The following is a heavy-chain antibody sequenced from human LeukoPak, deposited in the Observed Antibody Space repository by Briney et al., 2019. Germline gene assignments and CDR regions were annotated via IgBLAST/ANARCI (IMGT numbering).Heavy chain of an antibody. V-gene: IGHV3-74*01. J-gene: IGHJ4*02. CDR3: ARDLNYNFDY. Sequence: PGGSLRLSCVASGFAFSHHYMHWVRQAPGKGLVWVSRIDIGGNTNYADSVKGRFTISRDNTKDTVYLQMNSLRAEDTAVYYCARDLNYNFDYWGQGALVTVSS. CDR2: IDIGGNT. CDR1: GFAFSHHY. D-gene: IGHD5-24*01.